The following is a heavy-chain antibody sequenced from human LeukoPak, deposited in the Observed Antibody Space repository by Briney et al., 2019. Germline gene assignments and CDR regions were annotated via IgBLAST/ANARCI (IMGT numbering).Heavy chain of an antibody. D-gene: IGHD3-10*01. CDR2: TYYSGST. V-gene: IGHV4-30-4*01. CDR3: ARDYAPSLWFGGYYYSYGMDV. J-gene: IGHJ6*02. Sequence: PSQTLSLTCTVSGGSISSGDYYWRWIRQPPGKGLEWIGYTYYSGSTYDNPSLKSRVTISVDTSKNQFSLTLSSVTAADTAVYYCARDYAPSLWFGGYYYSYGMDVWGQGTTVTVSS. CDR1: GGSISSGDYY.